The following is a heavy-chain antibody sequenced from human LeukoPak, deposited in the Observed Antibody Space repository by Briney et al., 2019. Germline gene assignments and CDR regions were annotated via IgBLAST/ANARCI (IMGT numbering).Heavy chain of an antibody. V-gene: IGHV4-34*01. D-gene: IGHD3-22*01. CDR1: GGSFSGYY. Sequence: SETLSLTCAVYGGSFSGYYWSWIRQPPGKGLEWIGEINHSGSTNYNPSLKSRVTISVDTSKNQFSLKLSSVTAADTAVYYCARGRYYDSSDPPFDYWGQGTLVTVSS. J-gene: IGHJ4*02. CDR2: INHSGST. CDR3: ARGRYYDSSDPPFDY.